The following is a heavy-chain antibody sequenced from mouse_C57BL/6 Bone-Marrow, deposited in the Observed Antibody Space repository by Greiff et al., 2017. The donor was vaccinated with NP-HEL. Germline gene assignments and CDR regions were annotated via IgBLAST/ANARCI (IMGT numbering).Heavy chain of an antibody. V-gene: IGHV5-16*01. J-gene: IGHJ1*03. CDR3: AGDLVPGYWYFEV. CDR1: GFTFSDYY. Sequence: EVQVVESEGGLVQPGSSMKLSCTASGFTFSDYYMAWVRQVPEKGLEWVANINYDGSSTYYLDSLKSRFTISRDNAKNVLYLQMSSLKSEDTATYDCAGDLVPGYWYFEVGGTGTTVTVSS. CDR2: INYDGSST. D-gene: IGHD5-1*01.